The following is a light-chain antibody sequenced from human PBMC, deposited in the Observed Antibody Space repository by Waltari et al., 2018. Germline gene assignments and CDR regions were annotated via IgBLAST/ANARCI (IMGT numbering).Light chain of an antibody. Sequence: QSALTQPASVSGSLGQSITISCPGSSRDVGGYSYVSWYQQHPGKVPKLLIYEVSNRPSGVSYRFSASKSGNTASLTISGLQPEDEADYFCSSYTEWSTRVFGTGTKVTVL. CDR3: SSYTEWSTRV. V-gene: IGLV2-14*01. CDR1: SRDVGGYSY. J-gene: IGLJ1*01. CDR2: EVS.